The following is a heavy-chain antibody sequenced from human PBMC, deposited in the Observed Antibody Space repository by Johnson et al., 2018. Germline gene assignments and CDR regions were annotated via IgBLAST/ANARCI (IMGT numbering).Heavy chain of an antibody. CDR2: ISYDGSNK. J-gene: IGHJ6*03. CDR1: GFTFRTYG. V-gene: IGHV3-30*18. CDR3: AKDLRRGTRGYKYMDA. Sequence: QVQLVESGGGVVQPGRSLRLSCAASGFTFRTYGMHWVRQTPDNGLEWVATISYDGSNKNYADSVKGRFTISRDNSKNKLYLQINSLRAEDTAVYYCAKDLRRGTRGYKYMDAWGKGATVTVSS. D-gene: IGHD1-1*01.